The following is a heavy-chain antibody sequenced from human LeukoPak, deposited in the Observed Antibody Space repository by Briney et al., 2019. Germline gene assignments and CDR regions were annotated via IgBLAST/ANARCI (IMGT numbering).Heavy chain of an antibody. D-gene: IGHD3-22*01. CDR2: TYYRSKWYN. J-gene: IGHJ4*02. CDR1: GDIVSSNSAA. CDR3: ARAPEAYDSCGCDY. V-gene: IGHV6-1*01. Sequence: SQTLSLTCAISGDIVSSNSAAWNWIRQSPSRGLEWLGRTYYRSKWYNDYAVSMKGLITINPDTSKNQFSLQLNSVTPEDTAVYYCARAPEAYDSCGCDYWGQGTLVTVSS.